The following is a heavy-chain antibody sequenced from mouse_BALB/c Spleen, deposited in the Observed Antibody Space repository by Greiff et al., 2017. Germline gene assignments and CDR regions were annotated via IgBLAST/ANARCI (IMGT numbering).Heavy chain of an antibody. CDR1: GFSLTSYG. J-gene: IGHJ3*01. V-gene: IGHV2-9*02. CDR2: IWAGGST. Sequence: VKLVESGPGLVAPSQSLSITCTVSGFSLTSYGVHWVRQPPGKGLEWLGVIWAGGSTNYNSALMSRLSISKDNSKSQVFLKMNSLQTDDTAMYYCARAGTGIAYWGQGTLVTVSA. D-gene: IGHD3-3*01. CDR3: ARAGTGIAY.